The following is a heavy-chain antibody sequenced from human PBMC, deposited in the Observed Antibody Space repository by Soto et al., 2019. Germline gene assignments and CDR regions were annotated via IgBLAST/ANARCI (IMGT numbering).Heavy chain of an antibody. CDR1: GYTFTTYD. CDR2: MDPNSGST. V-gene: IGHV1-8*01. CDR3: ARERKFDFWRKGLDV. D-gene: IGHD3-3*01. J-gene: IGHJ6*02. Sequence: ASVKVSCKASGYTFTTYDINWVRQAPGQGLEWLGCMDPNSGSTGYAQNFQGRITMTGNISRNTAHMELSSLQSEDTAVYYCARERKFDFWRKGLDVWGQGTTVTVSS.